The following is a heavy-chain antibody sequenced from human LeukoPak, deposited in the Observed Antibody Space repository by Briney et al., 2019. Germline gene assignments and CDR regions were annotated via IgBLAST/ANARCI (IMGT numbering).Heavy chain of an antibody. CDR3: AKALQQLSPVPFDP. J-gene: IGHJ5*02. D-gene: IGHD6-13*01. CDR1: GFTFYDYA. Sequence: GGSLRLSCAASGFTFYDYAMHWVRQAPGKGLEWVSLISWDGGSTYYADSVKGRFTISRDNSKNSLYLQMNSLRAEDTALYYCAKALQQLSPVPFDPWGQGTLVTVSS. V-gene: IGHV3-43D*04. CDR2: ISWDGGST.